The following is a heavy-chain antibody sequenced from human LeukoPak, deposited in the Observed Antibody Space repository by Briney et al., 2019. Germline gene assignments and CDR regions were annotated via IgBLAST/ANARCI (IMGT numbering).Heavy chain of an antibody. CDR3: ARRYYGDYLDFFDY. Sequence: GESLKISCKASGYSFATYWIAWVRRMPGKGLEWMGIIYPGDSDNRYSPSFEGQVTVSVDKSITTAYLQWSSLKASDTAMYYCARRYYGDYLDFFDYWGQGTLVTVSS. CDR1: GYSFATYW. J-gene: IGHJ4*01. CDR2: IYPGDSDN. D-gene: IGHD4-17*01. V-gene: IGHV5-51*01.